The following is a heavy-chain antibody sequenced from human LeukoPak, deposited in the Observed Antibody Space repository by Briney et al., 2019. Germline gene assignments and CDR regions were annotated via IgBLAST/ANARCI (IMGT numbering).Heavy chain of an antibody. CDR1: GGSITSYY. V-gene: IGHV4-59*08. CDR3: ASSYFYDGNRYFDY. Sequence: PSETLSLTCNVSGGSITSYYWNWIRQPPGKGLEWIGYIYYTGSTNSNPSLKSRLTISLDTPKKQFSLKLSSVTAADTAIYYCASSYFYDGNRYFDYWGQGALVTVSS. CDR2: IYYTGST. J-gene: IGHJ4*02. D-gene: IGHD3-22*01.